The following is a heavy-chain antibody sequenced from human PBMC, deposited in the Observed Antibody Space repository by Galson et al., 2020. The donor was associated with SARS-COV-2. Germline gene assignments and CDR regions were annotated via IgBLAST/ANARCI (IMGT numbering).Heavy chain of an antibody. D-gene: IGHD1-26*01. Sequence: GGSLRLSCVASGFTFSNYGMHWVRQAPGKGLERVAVILYDGSIKHYADSVKGRFTISRDNSKDTLYLQLNSLRVDDTALYHCAKLYKGGATLYPNHFDFWGQGTRVTVSS. CDR1: GFTFSNYG. J-gene: IGHJ4*02. CDR2: ILYDGSIK. CDR3: AKLYKGGATLYPNHFDF. V-gene: IGHV3-30*18.